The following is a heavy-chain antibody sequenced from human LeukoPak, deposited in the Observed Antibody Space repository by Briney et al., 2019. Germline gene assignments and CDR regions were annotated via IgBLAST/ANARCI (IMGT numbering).Heavy chain of an antibody. Sequence: SETLSLICTVSGGSISSYYWSWIRQPPGKGLEWIGEINHSGSTNYNPSLKSRVTISVDTSKNQFSLKLSSVTAADTAVYYCARGPGRPLLGWYGYWGQGTLVTVSS. V-gene: IGHV4-34*01. D-gene: IGHD3/OR15-3a*01. CDR1: GGSISSYY. J-gene: IGHJ4*02. CDR2: INHSGST. CDR3: ARGPGRPLLGWYGY.